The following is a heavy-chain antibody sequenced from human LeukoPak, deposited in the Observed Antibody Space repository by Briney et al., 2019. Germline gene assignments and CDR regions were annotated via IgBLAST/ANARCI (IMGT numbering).Heavy chain of an antibody. V-gene: IGHV3-23*01. D-gene: IGHD3-16*01. J-gene: IGHJ4*02. CDR1: GFPFSNYA. CDR2: INDSGGST. Sequence: GGSLRLSCAASGFPFSNYAMSWVRQAPGKGLEWVSGINDSGGSTYYADSVKGRFTISRDNSKNTLYLQMSSLRAEDTAVYYCVKGAGLGIPDYWGQGTLVTVSS. CDR3: VKGAGLGIPDY.